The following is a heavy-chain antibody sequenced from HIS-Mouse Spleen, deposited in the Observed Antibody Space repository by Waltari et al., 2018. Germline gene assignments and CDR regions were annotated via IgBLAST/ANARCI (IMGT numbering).Heavy chain of an antibody. CDR1: GGSISSSCYH. Sequence: QLQLQESGPGLVKPSETLSLTCTVPGGSISSSCYHWGWIRQPPGKGLEWIGSIYYSGSTYYNPSLKSRVTISVDTSKNQFSLKLSSVTAADTAVYYCAREIPYSSSWYDWYFDLWGRGTLVTVSS. CDR3: AREIPYSSSWYDWYFDL. J-gene: IGHJ2*01. D-gene: IGHD6-13*01. V-gene: IGHV4-39*07. CDR2: IYYSGST.